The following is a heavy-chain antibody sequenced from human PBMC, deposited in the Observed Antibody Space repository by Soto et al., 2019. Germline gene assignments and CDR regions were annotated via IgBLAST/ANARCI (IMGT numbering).Heavy chain of an antibody. V-gene: IGHV4-34*01. CDR1: GGSFSGYY. Sequence: KPSETLSLTCAVYGGSFSGYYWSWIRQPPGKGLEWIGEINHSGSTNYNPSLKSRVTISVDTSKNQFSLKLSSVTAADTAVYYCARGDTAMDPDLLHCYYGMDVWGQGTTVTVSS. CDR3: ARGDTAMDPDLLHCYYGMDV. D-gene: IGHD5-18*01. CDR2: INHSGST. J-gene: IGHJ6*02.